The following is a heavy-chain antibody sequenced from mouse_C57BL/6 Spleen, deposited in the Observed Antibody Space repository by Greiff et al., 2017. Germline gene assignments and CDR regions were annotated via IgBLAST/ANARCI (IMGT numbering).Heavy chain of an antibody. CDR2: ILPGSGST. CDR3: ARYRYSKGAWFAY. CDR1: GYTFTGYW. J-gene: IGHJ3*01. Sequence: VQLQQSGAELVKPGASVKLSCKATGYTFTGYWIEWVKQRPGHGLEWIGEILPGSGSTNYNEKFKGKATFTADTSSNTAYMQLSSLTTEDSAVYVCARYRYSKGAWFAYWGQGTLVTVSA. D-gene: IGHD2-5*01. V-gene: IGHV1-9*01.